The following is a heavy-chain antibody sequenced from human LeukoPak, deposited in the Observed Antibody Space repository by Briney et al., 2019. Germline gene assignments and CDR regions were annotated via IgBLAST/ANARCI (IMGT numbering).Heavy chain of an antibody. Sequence: GGSLRLSCAASGFTFSSYAMSWVRQAPGKGLEWVSAISGSGGSTHYADSVKGRFTISRDNSKNTLYLQMNSLRAEDTAVYYCAKDRGDYYDSSGYYYDAFDIWGQGTMVTVSS. CDR2: ISGSGGST. CDR1: GFTFSSYA. J-gene: IGHJ3*02. D-gene: IGHD3-22*01. CDR3: AKDRGDYYDSSGYYYDAFDI. V-gene: IGHV3-23*01.